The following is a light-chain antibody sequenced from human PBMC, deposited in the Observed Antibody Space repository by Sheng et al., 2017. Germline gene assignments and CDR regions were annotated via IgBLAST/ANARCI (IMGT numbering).Light chain of an antibody. CDR3: QQYYATPLT. CDR2: WAS. V-gene: IGKV4-1*01. CDR1: QSVLYRSNNKNY. J-gene: IGKJ1*01. Sequence: DIVMTQSPDSLAVSLGERATINCKSSQSVLYRSNNKNYLGWYQQKVGQPPKLLISWASTRESGVPDRFSGSGSGTDFTLTISSLQAEDVAVYYCQQYYATPLTFGQGTKVEIE.